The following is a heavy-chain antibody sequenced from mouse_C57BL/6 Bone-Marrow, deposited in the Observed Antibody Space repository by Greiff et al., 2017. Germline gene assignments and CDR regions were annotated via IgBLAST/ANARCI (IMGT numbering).Heavy chain of an antibody. J-gene: IGHJ3*01. CDR1: GYTFTSYW. V-gene: IGHV1-74*01. D-gene: IGHD2-5*01. CDR2: IHPSDSDT. Sequence: QVQLQQPGAELVKPGASVKVSCKASGYTFTSYWMHWVKQRPGQGLEWIGRIHPSDSDTNYNQKFKGKATLTVDKSSSTAYMQLISLTSEYSAVYYCANTYYSNYGLFAYWGQGTLVTVSA. CDR3: ANTYYSNYGLFAY.